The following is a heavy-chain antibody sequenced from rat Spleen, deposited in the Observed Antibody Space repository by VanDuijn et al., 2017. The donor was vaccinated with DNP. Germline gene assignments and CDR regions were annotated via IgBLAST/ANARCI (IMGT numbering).Heavy chain of an antibody. CDR3: VTRGTGSDNWFAY. J-gene: IGHJ3*01. D-gene: IGHD5-1*01. CDR2: IKEDSSII. Sequence: EVQLVESGGGLVQPGRSLKLSCAVSGFNFNDYWMGWVRQAPGRGLEWIGEIKEDSSIINHNPSLKDRFTISRDNAQNSLYLQMNNLGSEDTAIYYCVTRGTGSDNWFAYWGQGTLVTVSS. V-gene: IGHV4-2*01. CDR1: GFNFNDYW.